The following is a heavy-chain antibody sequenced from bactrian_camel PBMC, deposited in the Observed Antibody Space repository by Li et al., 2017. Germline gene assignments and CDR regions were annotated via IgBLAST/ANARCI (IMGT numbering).Heavy chain of an antibody. D-gene: IGHD3*01. CDR2: ILENGTT. Sequence: QLVESGGGLVQAGGSLRLSCTASGYTYDSCSMGWYRQAPGKERVVVSTILENGTTYYTDSVKGRFTISLDMAKDTVYLQMNSLKPEDTAMYYCAKDLSGYCSGTWCYVPFDFGYWGQGTQVTVS. CDR1: GYTYDSCS. V-gene: IGHV3S55*01. J-gene: IGHJ6*01. CDR3: AKDLSGYCSGTWCYVPFDFGY.